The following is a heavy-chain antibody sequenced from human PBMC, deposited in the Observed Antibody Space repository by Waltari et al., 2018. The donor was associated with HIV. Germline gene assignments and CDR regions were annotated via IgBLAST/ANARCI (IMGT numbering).Heavy chain of an antibody. CDR1: GFNFSSFG. V-gene: IGHV3-30*02. J-gene: IGHJ1*01. CDR2: TPYDGSDE. CDR3: ATDFKARGLEPSFLDS. D-gene: IGHD3-9*01. Sequence: VRLVESGGGVIQPGGSLSPSCAPSGFNFSSFGCNWVRQVPGKGLDWVAFTPYDGSDEYYVESVKGRFTISKDNSRSFLTLQMNSLRPEDTAIYFCATDFKARGLEPSFLDSWGQGTLVTVSS.